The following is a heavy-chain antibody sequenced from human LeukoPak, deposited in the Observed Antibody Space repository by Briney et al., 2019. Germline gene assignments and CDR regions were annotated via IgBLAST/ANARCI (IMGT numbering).Heavy chain of an antibody. V-gene: IGHV1-46*01. CDR2: FNPSGIST. J-gene: IGHJ4*02. CDR3: AKGGFFLREPPGY. Sequence: GASVKVSCKASEYIFSNYYMHWVRQAPGQGLEWMGIFNPSGISTSYARKFQGRVTMTRDMSTSTVYMELSSLRSEDTAVYYCAKGGFFLREPPGYWGQGTLVTVSS. CDR1: EYIFSNYY. D-gene: IGHD3-16*01.